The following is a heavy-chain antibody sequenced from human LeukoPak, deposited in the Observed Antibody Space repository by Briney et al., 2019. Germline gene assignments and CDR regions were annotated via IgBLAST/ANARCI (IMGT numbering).Heavy chain of an antibody. CDR3: VRYHYGDLDYLDY. Sequence: GGSLRLSCAASGFTFSSYEMNWVRQAPGKGLEWVSYISSTGSNIYYADSVKGRFTISRDNAKNSLHLQMNSLRVEDTAVYYCVRYHYGDLDYLDYWGQGTLVTVSS. CDR1: GFTFSSYE. V-gene: IGHV3-48*03. D-gene: IGHD4-17*01. J-gene: IGHJ4*02. CDR2: ISSTGSNI.